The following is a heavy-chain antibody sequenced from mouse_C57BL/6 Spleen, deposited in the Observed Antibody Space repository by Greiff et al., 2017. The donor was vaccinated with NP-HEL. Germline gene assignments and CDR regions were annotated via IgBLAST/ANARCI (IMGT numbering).Heavy chain of an antibody. V-gene: IGHV5-17*01. Sequence: DVQLVESGGGLVKPGGSLKLSCAASGFTFSDYGMHWVRQAPEKGLEWVAYISSGSSTIYYADTVKGRFTISRDNAKNTLFLQMTSLRSEDTAMYYCARGPFDGDAMDYWGQGTSVTVSS. CDR2: ISSGSSTI. J-gene: IGHJ4*01. CDR1: GFTFSDYG. CDR3: ARGPFDGDAMDY.